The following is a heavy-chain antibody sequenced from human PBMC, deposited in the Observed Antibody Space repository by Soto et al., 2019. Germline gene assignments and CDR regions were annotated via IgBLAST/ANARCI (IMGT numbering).Heavy chain of an antibody. CDR2: INPSGGST. J-gene: IGHJ5*02. CDR1: GYTFTSYD. D-gene: IGHD3-3*01. Sequence: GASVKVSCKASGYTFTSYDMHWVRQAPGQGLEWMGIINPSGGSTSYAQKFQGRVTMTRDTSTSTVYMELSSLRSEDTAVYYCARDSAEKRRGMFTEWLSQYNWFDPWGQGTLVTVSS. CDR3: ARDSAEKRRGMFTEWLSQYNWFDP. V-gene: IGHV1-46*01.